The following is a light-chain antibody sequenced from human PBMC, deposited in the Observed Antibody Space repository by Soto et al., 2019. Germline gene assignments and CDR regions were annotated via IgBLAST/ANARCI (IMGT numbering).Light chain of an antibody. CDR2: VAS. CDR1: QAISSH. J-gene: IGKJ1*01. Sequence: IQLTQSPSSLSASVGDRVTITCRASQAISSHLAWYQQKPGKAPKLLVYVASTLQSGVPSRFSGIGSGAEFTLTISGLQPDDFATYYCQHSWTFGQGTKVDIK. CDR3: QHSWT. V-gene: IGKV1-9*01.